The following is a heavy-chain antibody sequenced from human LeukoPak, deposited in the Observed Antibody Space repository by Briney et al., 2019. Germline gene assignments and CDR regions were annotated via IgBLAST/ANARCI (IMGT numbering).Heavy chain of an antibody. Sequence: GGSLRLSCAASGFTFSSYWMSWVRQAPGKGLEWVANIKQDGSEKYYVDSVKGRFTISRDNAKNSLYLQMNSLRAEDTAVYYCAREKGYSSSWYLWDYWGQGTLVTVSS. CDR2: IKQDGSEK. J-gene: IGHJ4*02. D-gene: IGHD6-13*01. CDR1: GFTFSSYW. CDR3: AREKGYSSSWYLWDY. V-gene: IGHV3-7*01.